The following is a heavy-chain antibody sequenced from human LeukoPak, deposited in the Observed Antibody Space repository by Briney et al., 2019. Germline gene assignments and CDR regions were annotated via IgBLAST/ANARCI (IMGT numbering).Heavy chain of an antibody. CDR1: GFTFDDYA. CDR2: ISWNSDII. J-gene: IGHJ4*02. CDR3: AKDYQRGYSYGYFDY. V-gene: IGHV3-9*03. D-gene: IGHD5-18*01. Sequence: GXXLRLSCAASGFTFDDYAMHWGRQAPGKGVEWGSGISWNSDIIVYSDSVKGRFTISRDNAKNSLYLQMNSLKTEDMAFYYCAKDYQRGYSYGYFDYWGQGALVTVSS.